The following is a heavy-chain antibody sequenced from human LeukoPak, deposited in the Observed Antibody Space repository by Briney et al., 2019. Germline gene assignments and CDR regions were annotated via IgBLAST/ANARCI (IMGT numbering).Heavy chain of an antibody. CDR1: GGSFSGYY. CDR2: INHSGST. Sequence: SETLSLTCAVNGGSFSGYYWSWIRQPSGKGLEWIGEINHSGSTNYNPSLMSRVNMSVDTSKNQFSLKLRSVTAADTAVYYCASPRIQLDNWFDPWGQGTLVTVSS. D-gene: IGHD5-18*01. J-gene: IGHJ5*02. V-gene: IGHV4-34*01. CDR3: ASPRIQLDNWFDP.